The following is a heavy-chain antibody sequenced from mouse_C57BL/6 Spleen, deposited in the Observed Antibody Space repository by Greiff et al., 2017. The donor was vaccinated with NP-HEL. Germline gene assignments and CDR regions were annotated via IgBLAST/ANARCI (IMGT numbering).Heavy chain of an antibody. CDR1: GYAFSSSW. CDR2: IYPGDGDT. V-gene: IGHV1-82*01. D-gene: IGHD1-1*01. CDR3: ARYPYYGSPWYFDV. Sequence: LVESGPELVKPGASVKISCKASGYAFSSSWMNWVKQRPGKGLEWIGRIYPGDGDTNYNGKLKGKATLTADKSSRTAYMQLSSLTSEDSAVYFCARYPYYGSPWYFDVWGTGTTVTVSS. J-gene: IGHJ1*03.